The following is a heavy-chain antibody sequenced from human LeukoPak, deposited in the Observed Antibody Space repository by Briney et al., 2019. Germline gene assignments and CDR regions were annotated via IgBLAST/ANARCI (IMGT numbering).Heavy chain of an antibody. CDR2: IIPIFGTA. CDR1: GGTFSSYA. J-gene: IGHJ4*02. CDR3: ARSPDILTGYYYFDY. D-gene: IGHD3-9*01. V-gene: IGHV1-69*05. Sequence: SVKVSCKASGGTFSSYAISWVRQAPGQGLEWMGGIIPIFGTANYAQKFQGRVTITTDESTSTAYMELSGLRSEDTAVYYCARSPDILTGYYYFDYWGQGTLVTVSS.